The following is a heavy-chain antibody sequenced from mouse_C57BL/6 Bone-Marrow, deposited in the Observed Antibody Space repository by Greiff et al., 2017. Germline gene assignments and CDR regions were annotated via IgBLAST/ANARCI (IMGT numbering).Heavy chain of an antibody. Sequence: QVQLQQSGPELVKPGASVKISCKASGYAFSSSWMHWVKQRPGKGLEWIGRIYPGDGDTNYNGKFKGKATLTADKSSSTAYMQLSSLTSEDSAVYFCARGYTWFAYWGQGTLVTVSA. CDR3: ARGYTWFAY. CDR2: IYPGDGDT. J-gene: IGHJ3*01. CDR1: GYAFSSSW. V-gene: IGHV1-82*01.